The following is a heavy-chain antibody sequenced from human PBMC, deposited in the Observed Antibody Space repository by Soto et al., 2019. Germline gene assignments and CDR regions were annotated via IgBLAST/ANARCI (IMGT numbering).Heavy chain of an antibody. Sequence: SVKVSCKASGGTFSSYAISWVRQAPGQGLEWMGGIIPIFGTANYAQKFQGRVTITADKSTSTAYMELSSLRSEDTAVYYCAMRGYYGSGSYYHYYYYGMDVWGQGTTVTVSS. J-gene: IGHJ6*02. V-gene: IGHV1-69*06. CDR2: IIPIFGTA. CDR3: AMRGYYGSGSYYHYYYYGMDV. CDR1: GGTFSSYA. D-gene: IGHD3-10*01.